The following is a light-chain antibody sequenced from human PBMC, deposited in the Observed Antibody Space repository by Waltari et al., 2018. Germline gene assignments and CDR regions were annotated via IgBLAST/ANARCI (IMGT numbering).Light chain of an antibody. V-gene: IGKV1-5*03. J-gene: IGKJ1*01. Sequence: DIQMTQSPATLSASVGDRVSLTCRASQNITTWLAWYQQPPEKAPKLLIYQASTLQNGVPSMFSGNGSGTEFTLTISGLQPDDFATYYCQHFNTSGTFGQGTKVEVK. CDR2: QAS. CDR1: QNITTW. CDR3: QHFNTSGT.